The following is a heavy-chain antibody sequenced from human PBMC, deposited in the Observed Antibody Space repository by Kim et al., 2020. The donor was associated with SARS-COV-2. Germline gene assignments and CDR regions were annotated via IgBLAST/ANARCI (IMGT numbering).Heavy chain of an antibody. CDR3: AKDQLHRPGAVDI. CDR2: IGGSGNT. Sequence: GGSLRLSCAASGFTFNNYAMTWVRQAPGKGLEWVSTIGGSGNTYYADSVKGRFTISRDSSKNTQYLQMDSLRAEDTALYYCAKDQLHRPGAVDIWGQGT. D-gene: IGHD2-8*02. V-gene: IGHV3-23*01. J-gene: IGHJ3*02. CDR1: GFTFNNYA.